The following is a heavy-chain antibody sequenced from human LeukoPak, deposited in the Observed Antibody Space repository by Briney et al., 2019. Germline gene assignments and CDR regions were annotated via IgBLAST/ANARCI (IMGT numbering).Heavy chain of an antibody. Sequence: ASVKVSCKASGYTFTSYYMHWVRQAPGQGLEWMGIINPAGGSTSYAQKFQGRVTMTRDTSTSTVYMELSNLRSEDTAVYYCARDGHHSYDILTGYYGVWFDPWGQGTLVTVSS. CDR1: GYTFTSYY. CDR3: ARDGHHSYDILTGYYGVWFDP. V-gene: IGHV1-46*01. J-gene: IGHJ5*02. D-gene: IGHD3-9*01. CDR2: INPAGGST.